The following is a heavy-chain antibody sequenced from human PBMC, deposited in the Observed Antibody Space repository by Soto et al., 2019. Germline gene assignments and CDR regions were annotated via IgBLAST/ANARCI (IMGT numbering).Heavy chain of an antibody. CDR1: GYGFTRHY. V-gene: IGHV1-46*01. CDR2: IFPGGVNI. CDR3: ARDKGSVVTATDAFDI. J-gene: IGHJ3*02. D-gene: IGHD2-21*02. Sequence: GASVKVSCKAIGYGFTRHYIHWVRQAPGQGLEWMGTIFPGGVNIAYAQKFQGRVTMTRDTSTSTVYMELSSLRSEDTAVYYCARDKGSVVTATDAFDIWGQGTMVTVSS.